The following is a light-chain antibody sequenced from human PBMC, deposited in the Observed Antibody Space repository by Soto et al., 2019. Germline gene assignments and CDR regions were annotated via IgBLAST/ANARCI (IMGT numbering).Light chain of an antibody. CDR3: QQYKSYPIT. J-gene: IGKJ5*01. Sequence: DIQMTQSPSTLSASVGDRVTITCRASQSISSALAWYQQKPGTAPKLLIYRASSLESGVPSRLSGSGSGTEFTLTISSLQPDDFATYYCQQYKSYPITFGQGTRLEIK. CDR1: QSISSA. CDR2: RAS. V-gene: IGKV1-5*03.